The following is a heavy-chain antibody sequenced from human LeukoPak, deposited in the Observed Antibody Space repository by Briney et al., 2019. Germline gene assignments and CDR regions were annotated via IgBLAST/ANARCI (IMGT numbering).Heavy chain of an antibody. D-gene: IGHD2-15*01. Sequence: ASVKVSCKASGGTFSSYAISWVRQAPGQGLEWKGRIIPIFGIANYAQKFQGRVTITADKSTSTAYMELSSLRSEDTAVYYCARETPCSGGSCYSSYYYGMDVWGQGTTVTVSS. J-gene: IGHJ6*02. CDR2: IIPIFGIA. CDR3: ARETPCSGGSCYSSYYYGMDV. CDR1: GGTFSSYA. V-gene: IGHV1-69*04.